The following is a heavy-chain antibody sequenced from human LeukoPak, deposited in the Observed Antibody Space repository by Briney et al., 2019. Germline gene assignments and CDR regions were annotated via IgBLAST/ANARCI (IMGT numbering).Heavy chain of an antibody. V-gene: IGHV4-34*01. D-gene: IGHD1-1*01. CDR3: ARDRGTWNDDGFDY. Sequence: SETLSLTCAVYGGSFSSYYLSWIRQSPGKGLEWIGEINHSGSTNYNPSLKNRVTMSVDTSKNQFSLKLSSVTAADTAVYYCARDRGTWNDDGFDYWGQGTLVTVSS. J-gene: IGHJ4*02. CDR2: INHSGST. CDR1: GGSFSSYY.